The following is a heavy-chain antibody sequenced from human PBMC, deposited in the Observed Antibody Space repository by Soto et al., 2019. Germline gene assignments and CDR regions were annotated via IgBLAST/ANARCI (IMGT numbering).Heavy chain of an antibody. CDR1: GYTFTGYY. Sequence: QVQLVQSGAEVKKPGASVKVSCKASGYTFTGYYMHWVRQAPGQGLEWMGWINPNSGGTNYAQKFQGWVNMTRDTSISTAYMELSRLRSDDTAVYYCARDSSSWYLEKMESDGMDVWGQGTTVTVSS. J-gene: IGHJ6*02. CDR3: ARDSSSWYLEKMESDGMDV. D-gene: IGHD6-13*01. V-gene: IGHV1-2*04. CDR2: INPNSGGT.